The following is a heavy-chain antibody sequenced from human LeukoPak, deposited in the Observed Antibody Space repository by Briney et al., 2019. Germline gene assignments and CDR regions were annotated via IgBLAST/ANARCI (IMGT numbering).Heavy chain of an antibody. Sequence: SETLSLTCTVSGGSISSRSYYWGWIRQPPGKGLEWIGSIYYSGSTYCNPSLKSRVTISVDTSKNQFSLKLSSVTAADAAVYYCASSTYCSSTSCYFDYWGQGTLVTVSS. CDR3: ASSTYCSSTSCYFDY. CDR2: IYYSGST. J-gene: IGHJ4*02. V-gene: IGHV4-39*07. CDR1: GGSISSRSYY. D-gene: IGHD2-2*01.